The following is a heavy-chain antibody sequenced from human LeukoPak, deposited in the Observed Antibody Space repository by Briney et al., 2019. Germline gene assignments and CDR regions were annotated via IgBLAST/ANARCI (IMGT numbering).Heavy chain of an antibody. J-gene: IGHJ4*02. V-gene: IGHV1-69*05. Sequence: ASVKVSCKASGGTFSIYAISWVRQAPGQGLEWMGGIIPIFGTANYAQKFQGRVTITTDESTSTAYMELSSLRSEDTAVYYCAREGITGTFSYFDYWGQGTLVTVSS. D-gene: IGHD1-7*01. CDR2: IIPIFGTA. CDR1: GGTFSIYA. CDR3: AREGITGTFSYFDY.